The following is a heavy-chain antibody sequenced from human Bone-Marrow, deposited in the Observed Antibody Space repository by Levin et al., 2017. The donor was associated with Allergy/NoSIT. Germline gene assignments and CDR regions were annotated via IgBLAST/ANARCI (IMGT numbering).Heavy chain of an antibody. V-gene: IGHV4-34*01. CDR1: RGPFSGYY. CDR3: ARGRILRYFDWQTADAFDI. CDR2: INDGGST. J-gene: IGHJ3*02. D-gene: IGHD3-9*01. Sequence: PSQTLSLTCAVYRGPFSGYYWSWIRQPPGKGLEWIGEINDGGSTNYNPSLKSRVTISVDTSNIQFSLRLSSVTAADTGVYYCARGRILRYFDWQTADAFDIWGQGTTVIVSS.